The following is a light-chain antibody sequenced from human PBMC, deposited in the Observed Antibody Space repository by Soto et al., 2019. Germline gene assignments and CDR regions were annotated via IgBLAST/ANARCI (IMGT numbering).Light chain of an antibody. Sequence: EIVMTQSPATLSVSPGERATLSCRASQSVSSNLAWYQQKPDQAPRLLIYGASTRATGIPARFSGSGSGTEFTLTISSLQSEDFAVYYRQQYNNWPPITFGQGTRLEIK. CDR2: GAS. CDR1: QSVSSN. V-gene: IGKV3-15*01. CDR3: QQYNNWPPIT. J-gene: IGKJ5*01.